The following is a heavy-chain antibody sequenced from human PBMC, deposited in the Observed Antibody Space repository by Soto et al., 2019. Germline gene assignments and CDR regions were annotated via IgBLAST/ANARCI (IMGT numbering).Heavy chain of an antibody. J-gene: IGHJ4*02. Sequence: GGSLRLSCAASGFTFSSYAMSWVRQAPGKGLEWVSVISGSGDSTYYADSVKGRFTISRDNSKNTLYLQMNSLRAEDTAVYYCSRRTSGWYFDYWGQGPLVTVSS. CDR3: SRRTSGWYFDY. CDR2: ISGSGDST. CDR1: GFTFSSYA. D-gene: IGHD6-19*01. V-gene: IGHV3-23*01.